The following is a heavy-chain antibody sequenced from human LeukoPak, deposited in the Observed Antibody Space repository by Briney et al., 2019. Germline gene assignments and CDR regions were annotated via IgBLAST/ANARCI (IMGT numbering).Heavy chain of an antibody. CDR3: ANSQLYSSSWYNWFDP. V-gene: IGHV3-9*01. Sequence: GGSLRLSCAASGFTFDDYAIHWVRQAPGKGLEWVSGISWNSGRIGYADSVKGRFTISRDNAKNSLYLQMNSLRAEDTAVYYCANSQLYSSSWYNWFDPWGQGTLVTVSS. D-gene: IGHD6-13*01. J-gene: IGHJ5*02. CDR2: ISWNSGRI. CDR1: GFTFDDYA.